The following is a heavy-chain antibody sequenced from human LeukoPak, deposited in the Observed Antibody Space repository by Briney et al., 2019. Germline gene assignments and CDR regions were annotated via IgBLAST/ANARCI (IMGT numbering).Heavy chain of an antibody. CDR3: ARDYRPYGMDV. V-gene: IGHV4-59*01. CDR1: GGSISNYY. Sequence: SETLSLTCTVSGGSISNYYWSWIRQPPGKGLEWIGYIYSSGSTNYNPSLKSRVTISVDTSKNQFSLKLSSVTAADTAVYYCARDYRPYGMDVWGQGTTVTVSS. CDR2: IYSSGST. D-gene: IGHD6-6*01. J-gene: IGHJ6*02.